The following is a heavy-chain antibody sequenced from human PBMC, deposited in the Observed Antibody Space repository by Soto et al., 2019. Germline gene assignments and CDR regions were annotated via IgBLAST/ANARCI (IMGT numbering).Heavy chain of an antibody. J-gene: IGHJ6*02. Sequence: GGSLRLSCAASGFTFSSYWMSWVRQAPGKXLEWVANIKQDGSEKYYVDSVKGRFTISRDNAKNSLYLQMNSLRAEDTAVYYCARGTRYDFWSGYYPDYYYYGMDVWGQGTTVTVSS. CDR2: IKQDGSEK. D-gene: IGHD3-3*01. V-gene: IGHV3-7*01. CDR1: GFTFSSYW. CDR3: ARGTRYDFWSGYYPDYYYYGMDV.